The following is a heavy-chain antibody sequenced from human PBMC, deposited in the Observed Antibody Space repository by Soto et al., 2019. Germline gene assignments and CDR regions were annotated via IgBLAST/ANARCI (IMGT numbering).Heavy chain of an antibody. D-gene: IGHD4-17*01. CDR2: IYYSGST. Sequence: SETLSLTCTVSGGSISSYYWSWIRQPPGKGLEWIGYIYYSGSTNYNPSLKSRVTISVDTSKNQFSLKLSSVTAADTAVYYCARGYGDYGEYYYYYMDVWGKGTTVTVSS. CDR1: GGSISSYY. J-gene: IGHJ6*03. V-gene: IGHV4-59*08. CDR3: ARGYGDYGEYYYYYMDV.